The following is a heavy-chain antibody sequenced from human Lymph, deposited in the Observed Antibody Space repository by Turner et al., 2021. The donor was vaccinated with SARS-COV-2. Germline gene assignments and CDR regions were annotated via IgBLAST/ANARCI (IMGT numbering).Heavy chain of an antibody. D-gene: IGHD1-26*01. CDR2: INPSGGST. CDR1: RYTFTSYY. CDR3: ARDSAFLPSKNWFDP. Sequence: QVQLVQSGAEVTKPGASVKVSCKASRYTFTSYYMHWVRQAPGQGLEWMGIINPSGGSTSYAQKFQGRVTMTSDTSTSTVYMELSSLRSEDTAVYYCARDSAFLPSKNWFDPWGQGTLVTVSS. J-gene: IGHJ5*02. V-gene: IGHV1-46*01.